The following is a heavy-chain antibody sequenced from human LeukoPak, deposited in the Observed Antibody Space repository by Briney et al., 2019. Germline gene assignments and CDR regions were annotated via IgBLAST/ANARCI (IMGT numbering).Heavy chain of an antibody. CDR1: GYTFTGYY. Sequence: ASVKVSCKASGYTFTGYYMHWVRPAPGRGLEWMGRINPNSGGTNYAQKFQGRVTMPRDTSISTAYMELSRLRSDDTAVYYCATERRHVEMATIKSGDAFDIWGQGTMVTVSS. CDR2: INPNSGGT. V-gene: IGHV1-2*06. D-gene: IGHD5-24*01. J-gene: IGHJ3*02. CDR3: ATERRHVEMATIKSGDAFDI.